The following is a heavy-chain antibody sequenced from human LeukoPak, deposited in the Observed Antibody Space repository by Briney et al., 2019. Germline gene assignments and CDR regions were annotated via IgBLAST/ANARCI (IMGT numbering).Heavy chain of an antibody. D-gene: IGHD3-22*01. CDR3: ARVGYYDSSGYYYAVY. Sequence: GASVKVSCKASGYTFTSYGISWVRQAPGQGLEWMGWISAYNGNTNYAQKLQGRVTMTTDTSTSTAYMELRSLRSDDTAVYYCARVGYYDSSGYYYAVYWGQGTLVTVSS. J-gene: IGHJ4*02. CDR1: GYTFTSYG. V-gene: IGHV1-18*01. CDR2: ISAYNGNT.